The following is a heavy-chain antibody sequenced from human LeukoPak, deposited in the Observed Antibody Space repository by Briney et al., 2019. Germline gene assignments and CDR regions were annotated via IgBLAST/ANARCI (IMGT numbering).Heavy chain of an antibody. CDR3: ARIIKPTQDRFDY. V-gene: IGHV1-18*01. CDR1: GYTLAAF. J-gene: IGHJ4*02. CDR2: ISAYNGNT. Sequence: ASVKVSCKASGYTLAAFISWVRQAPGQGLEWMGWISAYNGNTNYAQKLQGRVTMTTDTSTSTAYMELRSLRSDDTAVYYCARIIKPTQDRFDYWGQGTLVTVSS.